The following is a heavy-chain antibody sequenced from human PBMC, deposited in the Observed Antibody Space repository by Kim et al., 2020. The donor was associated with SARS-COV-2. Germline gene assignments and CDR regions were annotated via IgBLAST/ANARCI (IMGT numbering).Heavy chain of an antibody. D-gene: IGHD6-19*01. CDR3: VRASGWLARY. Sequence: GGSLRLSCAASGFTFDHSAMHWVRQAPGKGLEWVSLISANGQTKNYADSVKGRFTISIDNSKNSLYLQMNSLRTEDTAMYYCVRASGWLARYWGQ. CDR2: ISANGQTK. V-gene: IGHV3-43*02. J-gene: IGHJ4*02. CDR1: GFTFDHSA.